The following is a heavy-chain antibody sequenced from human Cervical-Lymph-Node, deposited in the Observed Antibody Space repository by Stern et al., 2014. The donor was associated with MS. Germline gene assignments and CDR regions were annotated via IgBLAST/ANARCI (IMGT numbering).Heavy chain of an antibody. D-gene: IGHD1-26*01. CDR1: GYTLTELS. Sequence: QEQRVQSGAEVKKPGASVKVSCKVSGYTLTELSMQWVRQAPGKGLEWMGGFDPEDGETIYAQKFQGRVTMTEDTSTDTAYMELSSLRSEDTAVYYCATLESKWELPYFDYWGQGTLVTVSS. CDR3: ATLESKWELPYFDY. J-gene: IGHJ4*02. V-gene: IGHV1-24*01. CDR2: FDPEDGET.